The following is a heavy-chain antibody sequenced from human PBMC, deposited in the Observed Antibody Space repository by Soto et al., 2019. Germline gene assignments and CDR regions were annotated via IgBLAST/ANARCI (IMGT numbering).Heavy chain of an antibody. Sequence: QITLKESGPTLVKPTQTLTLTCTFSGFSLSTSGVGVGWIRQPPGKALEWLALIYWDDDKRYSPSLKSRLTITKDTSKNQVVLTMTNMDPVDTATYYCAHGVGDFWKGGYWYFDLWGRGTLVTVSS. CDR3: AHGVGDFWKGGYWYFDL. V-gene: IGHV2-5*02. D-gene: IGHD3-3*01. CDR1: GFSLSTSGVG. J-gene: IGHJ2*01. CDR2: IYWDDDK.